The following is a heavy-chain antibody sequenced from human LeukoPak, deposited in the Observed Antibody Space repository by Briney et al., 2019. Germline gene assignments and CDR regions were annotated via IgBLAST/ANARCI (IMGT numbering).Heavy chain of an antibody. Sequence: GGSLRLSCAASGFTFSSYGMSWVRQAPGKGLEWASAISGSGGSTYYADSVKGRFTISRDNSKNTLYLQMNSLRAEDTAVYYCARTGYYPFGAFDIWGQGTMVTVSS. CDR2: ISGSGGST. J-gene: IGHJ3*02. CDR3: ARTGYYPFGAFDI. D-gene: IGHD3/OR15-3a*01. CDR1: GFTFSSYG. V-gene: IGHV3-23*01.